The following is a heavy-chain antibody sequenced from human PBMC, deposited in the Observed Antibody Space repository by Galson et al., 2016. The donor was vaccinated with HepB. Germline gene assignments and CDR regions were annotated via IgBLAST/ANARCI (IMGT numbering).Heavy chain of an antibody. CDR2: ISNSGDTT. V-gene: IGHV3-23*01. CDR3: AKDQSDYVWGSYRDGSDY. D-gene: IGHD3-16*02. Sequence: SLRLSCAASGFTFSETYMTWIRQAPGEGLEWISVISNSGDTTYYAASERGRFTISRDNSKNTLYLQTTGLRAEDTAVYYCAKDQSDYVWGSYRDGSDYWGQGTLVTVSS. CDR1: GFTFSETY. J-gene: IGHJ4*02.